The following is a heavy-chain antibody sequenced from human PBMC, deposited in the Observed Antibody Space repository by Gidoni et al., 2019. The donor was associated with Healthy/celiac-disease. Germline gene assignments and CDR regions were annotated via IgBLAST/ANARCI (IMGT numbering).Heavy chain of an antibody. J-gene: IGHJ4*02. V-gene: IGHV3-23*01. CDR3: AKRGGSRYYFDY. CDR1: GFTFSSYA. D-gene: IGHD1-26*01. Sequence: EVQLLESGGGLVQPGGSLRLSCAASGFTFSSYAISWVRQAPGKGLEWVSAISGSGGSTYYADSVKGRFTISRDNSKNTLYLQMNSLRAEDTAVYYCAKRGGSRYYFDYWGQGTLVTVSS. CDR2: ISGSGGST.